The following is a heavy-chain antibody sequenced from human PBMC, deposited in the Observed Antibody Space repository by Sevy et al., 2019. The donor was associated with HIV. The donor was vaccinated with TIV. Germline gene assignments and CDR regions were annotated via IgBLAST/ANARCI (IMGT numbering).Heavy chain of an antibody. CDR3: AKDPRVKISGTTNYYYYMDV. V-gene: IGHV3-30*02. Sequence: GGSLRLSCAASGFSFSTYGMHWVRQVPGKGLEWVAFIRHDGGNRYYVDSVKGQFTISRDNSKNTLYLQMNSLRPEDTAIYYCAKDPRVKISGTTNYYYYMDVWGKGTTVTVS. D-gene: IGHD1-7*01. CDR2: IRHDGGNR. J-gene: IGHJ6*03. CDR1: GFSFSTYG.